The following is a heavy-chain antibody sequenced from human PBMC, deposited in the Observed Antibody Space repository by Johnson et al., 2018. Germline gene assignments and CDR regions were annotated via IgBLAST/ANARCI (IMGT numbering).Heavy chain of an antibody. CDR1: GFTFSSYS. Sequence: VQLVQSGGGLVKPGGSLRLSCAASGFTFSSYSMNWVRQAPGKGLEWVSSISSSSSYIHYADSLKGRFTISRDNAKNSLYLQMNRLRAADTAVYYCARSQSAYDCDYVGAEYCQPWGQGTLVTVSS. CDR2: ISSSSSYI. J-gene: IGHJ1*01. CDR3: ARSQSAYDCDYVGAEYCQP. D-gene: IGHD4-17*01. V-gene: IGHV3-21*01.